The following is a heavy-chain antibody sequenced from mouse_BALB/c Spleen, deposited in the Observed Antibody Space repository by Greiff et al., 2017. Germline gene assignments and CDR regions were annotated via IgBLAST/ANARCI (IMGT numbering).Heavy chain of an antibody. V-gene: IGHV14-1*02. Sequence: VQLKESGAELVRPGALVKLSCKASGFNIKDYYMHWVKQRPEQGLEWIGWIDPENGNTIYDPKFQGKASITADTSSNTAYLQLSSLTSEDTAVYYCARNYYGYYFDYWGQGTTLTVSS. CDR1: GFNIKDYY. CDR2: IDPENGNT. D-gene: IGHD1-2*01. CDR3: ARNYYGYYFDY. J-gene: IGHJ2*01.